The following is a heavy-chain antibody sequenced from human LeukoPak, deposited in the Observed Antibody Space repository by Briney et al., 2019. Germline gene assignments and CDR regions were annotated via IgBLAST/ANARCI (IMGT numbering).Heavy chain of an antibody. D-gene: IGHD3-3*01. CDR1: GFTFSSYW. J-gene: IGHJ4*02. Sequence: GGSLRLSCAASGFTFSSYWMSWVRQAPGKGLEWVANIKQDGSEKYYVDSVKGRFTISRDDSKNTFYLQMNSLRAEDTAVYHCGKEGGLYDSGGYFDYWGQGALVTVSS. CDR3: GKEGGLYDSGGYFDY. CDR2: IKQDGSEK. V-gene: IGHV3-7*03.